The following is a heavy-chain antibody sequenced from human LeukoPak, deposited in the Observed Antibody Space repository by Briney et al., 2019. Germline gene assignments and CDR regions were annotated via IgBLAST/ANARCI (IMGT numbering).Heavy chain of an antibody. CDR3: ARDLHWESCDRSTCSGLYYFDY. V-gene: IGHV1-8*01. J-gene: IGHJ4*02. CDR2: MNPDSGNT. D-gene: IGHD3-16*01. CDR1: GYTFTNYH. Sequence: ASVKVSCKASGYTFTNYHINWVRQATGQGLEWMGWMNPDSGNTGYAQKFQGRVTMTTDTSTSTAYMELRSLRSDDTAVYYCARDLHWESCDRSTCSGLYYFDYWGQGTLVTVSP.